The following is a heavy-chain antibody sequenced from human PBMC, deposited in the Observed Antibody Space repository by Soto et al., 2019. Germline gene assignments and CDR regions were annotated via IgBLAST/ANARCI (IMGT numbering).Heavy chain of an antibody. CDR1: GFTFSSYA. CDR2: ISGSGGST. J-gene: IGHJ4*02. V-gene: IGHV3-23*01. CDR3: AKDRNWKAGYNWNELYYFDY. D-gene: IGHD1-1*01. Sequence: GESLKISCAASGFTFSSYAMSWVRQAPGKGLEWVSAISGSGGSTYYADPVKGRFTISRDNSKNTLYLQMNSLRAEDTAVYYCAKDRNWKAGYNWNELYYFDYWGQGTLVTVSS.